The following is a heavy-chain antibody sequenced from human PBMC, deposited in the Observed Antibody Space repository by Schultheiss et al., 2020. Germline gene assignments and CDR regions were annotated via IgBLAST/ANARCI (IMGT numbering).Heavy chain of an antibody. CDR3: TTSRRDGYNYFDYYFDY. V-gene: IGHV3-23*01. J-gene: IGHJ4*02. CDR1: GFTFSSYA. Sequence: GGSLRLSCAASGFTFSSYAMSWVRQAPGKGLEWVSAISGSGGSTYYADSVKGRFTISRDNSKNTLYLQMNSLRAEDTAVYYCTTSRRDGYNYFDYYFDYWGQGTLVTVSS. D-gene: IGHD5-24*01. CDR2: ISGSGGST.